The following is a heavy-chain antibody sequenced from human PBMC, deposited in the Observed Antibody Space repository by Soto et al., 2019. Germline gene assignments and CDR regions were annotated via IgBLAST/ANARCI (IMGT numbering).Heavy chain of an antibody. J-gene: IGHJ6*02. CDR1: GFSLSTYGVG. D-gene: IGHD3-22*01. V-gene: IGHV2-5*02. CDR3: AHSQRLGGCNYYDKGLDV. CDR2: IYWDDEK. Sequence: QITLKESGPTLVKPTQTLTLTCTFSGFSLSTYGVGINWIRQPPGKALEWLALIYWDDEKRYSPSLKNRLTITKDTSRNQVVLTMTNMDPVDTATYYCAHSQRLGGCNYYDKGLDVWGQGTTVTVAS.